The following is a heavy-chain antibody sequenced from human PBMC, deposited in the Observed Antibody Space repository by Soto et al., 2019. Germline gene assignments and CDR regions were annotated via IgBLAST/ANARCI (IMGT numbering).Heavy chain of an antibody. CDR1: GGTISSGGYY. CDR3: VGFLMLRRPPRSTLFTKRGSFD. V-gene: IGHV4-31*03. CDR2: IYYSGST. D-gene: IGHD4-17*01. Sequence: TLSLTCTVSGGTISSGGYYLSWIRQHPGKGLEWIGYIYYSGSTYYNPSLRSRVTISVDTSKNQFSLKLSSVTAADTAVYYCVGFLMLRRPPRSTLFTKRGSFD. J-gene: IGHJ5*02.